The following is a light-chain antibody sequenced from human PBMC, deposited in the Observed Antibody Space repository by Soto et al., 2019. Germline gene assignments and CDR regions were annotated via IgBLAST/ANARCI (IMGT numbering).Light chain of an antibody. V-gene: IGKV2-28*01. CDR1: QSLLHSNGYNY. J-gene: IGKJ1*01. Sequence: DIVMTQSPLSLPVTPGEPASISCRSSQSLLHSNGYNYLDWYLQKPGQSPQLLIYLGSNRASGVPDRFSGRGSGTDFILKISRVEAEDVGVYYCMQALQTPWTFGQGTKVEIK. CDR2: LGS. CDR3: MQALQTPWT.